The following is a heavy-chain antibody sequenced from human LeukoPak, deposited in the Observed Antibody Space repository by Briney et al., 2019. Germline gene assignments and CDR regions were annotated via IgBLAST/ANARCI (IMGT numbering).Heavy chain of an antibody. CDR3: AKEGPAAMYYFDN. J-gene: IGHJ4*02. V-gene: IGHV3-30*18. CDR1: GFTFSSYS. Sequence: PGGSLRLSCAASGFTFSSYSMNWVRQAPDKGLEWVAVTSYDGSNKYYADSVKGRFTISRDNSKNTLYLQMNSLRAEDTAVYYCAKEGPAAMYYFDNWGQGTLVTVSS. D-gene: IGHD2-2*01. CDR2: TSYDGSNK.